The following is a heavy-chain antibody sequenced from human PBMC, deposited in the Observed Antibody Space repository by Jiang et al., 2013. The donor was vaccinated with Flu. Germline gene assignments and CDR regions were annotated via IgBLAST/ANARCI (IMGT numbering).Heavy chain of an antibody. CDR2: IYYSGST. J-gene: IGHJ5*02. D-gene: IGHD3-10*01. CDR1: GGSISSGGYY. Sequence: GPGLVKSSQTLSLTCTVSGGSISSGGYYWSWIRQHPGKGLEWIGYIYYSGSTYYNPSLEGSVTISVDTSKKQFSLRLSSVTAADTAVYYCARSGSGSYQSLDWFDPGAREPWSPSPQ. CDR3: ARSGSGSYQSLDWFDP. V-gene: IGHV4-31*01.